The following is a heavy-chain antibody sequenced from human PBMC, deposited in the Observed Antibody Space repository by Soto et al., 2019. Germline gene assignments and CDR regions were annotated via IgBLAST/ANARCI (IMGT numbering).Heavy chain of an antibody. J-gene: IGHJ4*02. D-gene: IGHD4-17*01. V-gene: IGHV3-7*03. Sequence: PGGSLRLSCAVSGFTFSRSWMGWVRQAPGRGLEWVANIQQDGSEKYYVDSVKGRFTMSKDNVKNSLYLQMNSLGAEDTAVYYCARVRYGGYSYCFDYWGQRALVTVSS. CDR3: ARVRYGGYSYCFDY. CDR1: GFTFSRSW. CDR2: IQQDGSEK.